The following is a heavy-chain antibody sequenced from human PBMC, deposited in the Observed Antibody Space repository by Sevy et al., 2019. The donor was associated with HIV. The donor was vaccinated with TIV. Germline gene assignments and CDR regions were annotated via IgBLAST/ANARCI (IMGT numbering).Heavy chain of an antibody. D-gene: IGHD2-2*01. CDR2: ISWNSGGI. J-gene: IGHJ6*02. V-gene: IGHV3-9*01. CDR1: GFTFDDYG. CDR3: VKDKESMVIIPAAMAFYGMDV. Sequence: GGSLRLSCAASGFTFDDYGMHWIRQTPGKGLEWVSSISWNSGGIAYAASVKGRFTISRDNAKNSLYLQMNSLRAEDTALYYCVKDKESMVIIPAAMAFYGMDVWGQGTTVTVSS.